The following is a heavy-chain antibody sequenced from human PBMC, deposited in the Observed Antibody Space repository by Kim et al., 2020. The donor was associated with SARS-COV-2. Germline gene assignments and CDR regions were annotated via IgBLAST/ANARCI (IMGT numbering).Heavy chain of an antibody. CDR1: GFTFSTYG. D-gene: IGHD6-13*01. V-gene: IGHV3-33*05. CDR3: ARDSAPAGPSVLAF. CDR2: ISYDGSNE. J-gene: IGHJ4*02. Sequence: GGSLRLSCAESGFTFSTYGMHWVRQAPGKGLEWVAVISYDGSNEYYADSVRGRFTISRDISKNTLYLQMNSLRAEDTAVYYCARDSAPAGPSVLAFWGQGTLVTVSS.